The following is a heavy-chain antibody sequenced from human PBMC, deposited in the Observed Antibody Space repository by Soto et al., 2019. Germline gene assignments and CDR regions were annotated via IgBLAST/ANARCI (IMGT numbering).Heavy chain of an antibody. CDR1: RFTFSSYA. Sequence: GGSLRLSCAASRFTFSSYAMSWVRQAPGKGLEWVSAISGSGGSTYYADSVKGRFTISRDNSKNTLYLQMNSLRAEDTAVYYCAKDQYTIFGVVRFHTKFDYWGQGTLVTVSS. D-gene: IGHD3-3*01. J-gene: IGHJ4*02. CDR2: ISGSGGST. V-gene: IGHV3-23*01. CDR3: AKDQYTIFGVVRFHTKFDY.